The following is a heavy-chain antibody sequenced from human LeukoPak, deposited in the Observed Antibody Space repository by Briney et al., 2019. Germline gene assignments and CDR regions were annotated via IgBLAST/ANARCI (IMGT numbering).Heavy chain of an antibody. CDR2: IYYSGST. J-gene: IGHJ4*02. D-gene: IGHD3-22*01. V-gene: IGHV4-59*01. CDR1: GGSISSYY. CDR3: ARGPYYYDSSGYSSLDY. Sequence: SETLSLTCTASGGSISSYYWSWIRQPPGKGLEWIGYIYYSGSTNYNPSLKSRVTISVDTSKNQFSLKVNSVTAADTAVYYCARGPYYYDSSGYSSLDYWGQGTLVTVSS.